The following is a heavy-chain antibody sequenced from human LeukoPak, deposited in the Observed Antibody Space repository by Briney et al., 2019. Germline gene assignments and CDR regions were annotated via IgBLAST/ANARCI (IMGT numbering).Heavy chain of an antibody. Sequence: GGSLRLSCAASGFTFRSYAMTWVRQAPGKGLEWVASINHNGNVNYYVDSVKGRFTISRDNAKNSLYLQMSNLRAEDTAVYFCARGGGLDVWGQGATVTVSS. V-gene: IGHV3-7*03. CDR3: ARGGGLDV. CDR2: INHNGNVN. J-gene: IGHJ6*02. D-gene: IGHD3-16*01. CDR1: GFTFRSYA.